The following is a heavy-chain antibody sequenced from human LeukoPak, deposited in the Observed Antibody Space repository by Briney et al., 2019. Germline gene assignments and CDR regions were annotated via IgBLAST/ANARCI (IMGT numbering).Heavy chain of an antibody. J-gene: IGHJ3*02. D-gene: IGHD3-22*01. Sequence: AASVKVSCKASGYTFTGYYMHWVRQAPGQGLEWMGWINPNSGGTNYAQKFQGRVTMTRDTSISTAYMELSRLRSDDTAVYYCATDFDFYDSSLGAFDIWGQGTMVTVSS. CDR1: GYTFTGYY. V-gene: IGHV1-2*02. CDR2: INPNSGGT. CDR3: ATDFDFYDSSLGAFDI.